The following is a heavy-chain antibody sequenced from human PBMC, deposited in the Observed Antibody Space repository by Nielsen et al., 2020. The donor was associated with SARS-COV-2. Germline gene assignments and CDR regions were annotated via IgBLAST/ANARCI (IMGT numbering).Heavy chain of an antibody. CDR1: GGSISSSSYY. J-gene: IGHJ6*02. CDR3: ASPDCTNGVCPNYGMDV. D-gene: IGHD2-8*01. V-gene: IGHV4-39*01. CDR2: IYYSGST. Sequence: SETLSLTCTVSGGSISSSSYYWGWIRQPPGKGLEWIGSIYYSGSTYYNPSLKSRVTISVDTSKNQFSLKLSSVTAADTAVYYCASPDCTNGVCPNYGMDVWGQGTTVTVSS.